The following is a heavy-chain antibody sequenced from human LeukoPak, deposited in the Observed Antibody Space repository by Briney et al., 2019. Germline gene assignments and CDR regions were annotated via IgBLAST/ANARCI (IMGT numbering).Heavy chain of an antibody. CDR3: TRDRAGTQSWVEFDL. V-gene: IGHV3-66*03. Sequence: PGGSLRLSCAASGFSVSSTYMSWVRHAPGKGLEWVSLIYTSGSTFYPDSVMGRFTISRDNSKNTLFLQMNSLRAEDSAVYYCTRDRAGTQSWVEFDLWGQGTMVTVSS. J-gene: IGHJ5*02. CDR2: IYTSGST. CDR1: GFSVSSTY. D-gene: IGHD3-10*01.